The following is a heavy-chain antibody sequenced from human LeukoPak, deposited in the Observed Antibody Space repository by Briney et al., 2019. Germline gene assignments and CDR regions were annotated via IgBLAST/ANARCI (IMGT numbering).Heavy chain of an antibody. Sequence: GGSLRLSCAASGFTFSDYYMSWIRQAPGKGLEWVSYISSSGGTIYYADSVKGRFTISRDNAKNSLYLQMNSLRAEDTAVYYCARAARDYYYYYMDVWGKGTTVTVSS. D-gene: IGHD3-10*01. V-gene: IGHV3-11*04. J-gene: IGHJ6*03. CDR1: GFTFSDYY. CDR3: ARAARDYYYYYMDV. CDR2: ISSSGGTI.